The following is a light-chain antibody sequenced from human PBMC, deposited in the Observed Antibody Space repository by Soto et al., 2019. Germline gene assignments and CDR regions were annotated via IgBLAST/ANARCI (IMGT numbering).Light chain of an antibody. Sequence: EIVLTQSPATLSLSPGESATLSCRASQSANTYLAWYQHKPGQVPRLLIYDASNRASGIPTRFSGSGSGTYFTLTISSLEPEDFAVYYCQQCAIWPLTFGGGTKVEIK. CDR2: DAS. CDR1: QSANTY. V-gene: IGKV3-11*01. J-gene: IGKJ4*01. CDR3: QQCAIWPLT.